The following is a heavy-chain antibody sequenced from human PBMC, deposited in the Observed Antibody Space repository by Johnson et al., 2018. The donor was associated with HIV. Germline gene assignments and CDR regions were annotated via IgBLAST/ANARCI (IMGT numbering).Heavy chain of an antibody. CDR1: GFSVSTSY. CDR2: IYGGGTT. CDR3: AIGRDFAFDI. J-gene: IGHJ3*02. V-gene: IGHV3-66*01. Sequence: VQLVESGGGLVQPGGSLRLSCAASGFSVSTSYMTWVRQAPQKGLEWVSIIYGGGTTYYADSMKGRFTISRDNSKNTLYLQMNSLRAEDTAVYFCAIGRDFAFDIWGQGTMVTVSS.